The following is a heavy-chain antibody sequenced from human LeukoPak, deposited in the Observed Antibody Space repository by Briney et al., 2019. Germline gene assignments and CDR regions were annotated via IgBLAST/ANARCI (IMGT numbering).Heavy chain of an antibody. CDR3: ARADIVVVPAAMFLYYYGMDV. Sequence: SGTLSLTCVVSGGSISSSNWWSWVRRPPEKGLEWIGEISHDGSTNYNPSLKSRVTISVDTSKNQFSLKLSSVTAADTAVYYCARADIVVVPAAMFLYYYGMDVWGQGTTVTVSS. V-gene: IGHV4-4*02. CDR1: GGSISSSNW. CDR2: ISHDGST. J-gene: IGHJ6*02. D-gene: IGHD2-2*01.